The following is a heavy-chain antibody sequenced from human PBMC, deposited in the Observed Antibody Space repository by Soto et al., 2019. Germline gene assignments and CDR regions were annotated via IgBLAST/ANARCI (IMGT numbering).Heavy chain of an antibody. V-gene: IGHV1-18*01. J-gene: IGHJ6*02. CDR3: ARDQSFDRSYYYGIDV. CDR1: GYPFTHYG. Sequence: QVQLVQSGAEVKVPGASVRVSCKSSGYPFTHYGITWIRQAPGQGREWLGWISPFNGIRNYGQTVQGRVTLTTETSTRTVYMELRSLRSDDTAVYYCARDQSFDRSYYYGIDVWGQGTTVTVSS. CDR2: ISPFNGIR.